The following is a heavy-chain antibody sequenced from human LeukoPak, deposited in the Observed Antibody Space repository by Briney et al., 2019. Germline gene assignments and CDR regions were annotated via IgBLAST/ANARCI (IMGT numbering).Heavy chain of an antibody. CDR3: ARASDARWLQSPLFDY. D-gene: IGHD5-24*01. J-gene: IGHJ4*02. V-gene: IGHV3-48*03. CDR1: GFTFSSYE. Sequence: GGSLRLSCAASGFTFSSYEMNWVRQAPGKGLEWVSYISNSGSTIYYADSVKGRFIISRDNAKNSLYLQMNSLRAEDTAVYYCARASDARWLQSPLFDYWGQGTLVTVSS. CDR2: ISNSGSTI.